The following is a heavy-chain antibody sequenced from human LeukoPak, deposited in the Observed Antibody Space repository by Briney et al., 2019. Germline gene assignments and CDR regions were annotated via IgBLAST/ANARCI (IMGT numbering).Heavy chain of an antibody. Sequence: ASVKVSCKASGYTFTGYYMHWVRHAPGQGLEWMGCINPNSGVTNYAQKLQGCVTITRDTTISTPYIELSTARSHDTPVYYCARDKAVAGIPYYYYGMDVWGQGNTVTVSS. V-gene: IGHV1-2*04. D-gene: IGHD6-19*01. CDR3: ARDKAVAGIPYYYYGMDV. CDR2: INPNSGVT. J-gene: IGHJ6*02. CDR1: GYTFTGYY.